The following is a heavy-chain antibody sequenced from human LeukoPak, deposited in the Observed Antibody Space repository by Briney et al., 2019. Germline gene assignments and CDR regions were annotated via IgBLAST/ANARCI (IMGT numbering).Heavy chain of an antibody. Sequence: PSETLSLTCSVSGGSIGTYYWSWIRQPAGKRLEWIGRVSTTGSTKYNPSFKSRVTMSLDTSKNQFSLNLNSVTAADTAMYYCAREGDSWGQGTLVTVSS. CDR3: AREGDS. CDR1: GGSIGTYY. CDR2: VSTTGST. V-gene: IGHV4-4*07. J-gene: IGHJ5*01.